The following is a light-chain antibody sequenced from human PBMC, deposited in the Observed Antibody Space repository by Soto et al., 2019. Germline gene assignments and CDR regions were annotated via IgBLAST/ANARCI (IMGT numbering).Light chain of an antibody. J-gene: IGKJ1*01. CDR2: DAS. Sequence: DVQMTQSPSTLSASVGDRVTITCRAGQTIDTWLAWYQQKPGEAPKVLIYDASNLESGVPSRFSGVGSGTEFTLTISSLQPDDFATYYCQQYSTNLPWTFGQGTKVDIK. CDR3: QQYSTNLPWT. V-gene: IGKV1-5*01. CDR1: QTIDTW.